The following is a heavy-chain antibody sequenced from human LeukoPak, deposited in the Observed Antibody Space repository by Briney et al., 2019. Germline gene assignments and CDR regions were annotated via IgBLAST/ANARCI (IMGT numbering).Heavy chain of an antibody. CDR3: ANQPYSSSGYWFDP. V-gene: IGHV3-30*18. J-gene: IGHJ5*02. CDR1: GFTFSNYW. D-gene: IGHD6-6*01. CDR2: ISYDGSNK. Sequence: GGSLRLSCVASGFTFSNYWMHWVRQAPGKGLEWVAVISYDGSNKYYADSVKGRFTISRDNSKNTLYLQMNSLRAEDTGVYYCANQPYSSSGYWFDPWGQGTLVTVSS.